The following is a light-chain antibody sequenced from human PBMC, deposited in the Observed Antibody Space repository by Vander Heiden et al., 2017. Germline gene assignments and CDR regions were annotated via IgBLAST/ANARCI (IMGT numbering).Light chain of an antibody. CDR2: GTS. V-gene: IGLV1-40*01. J-gene: IGLJ2*01. CDR3: QAYDSSRKVV. Sequence: QSVLTQPPSVSRAPGQRVTISCTGSNSNIGAGYDVHWYQQLPGTAPKLLVYGTSDRPSGVPDRFSGSKSGTSASLAITGLQAEDEADYYCQAYDSSRKVVFGGGTKLTVL. CDR1: NSNIGAGYD.